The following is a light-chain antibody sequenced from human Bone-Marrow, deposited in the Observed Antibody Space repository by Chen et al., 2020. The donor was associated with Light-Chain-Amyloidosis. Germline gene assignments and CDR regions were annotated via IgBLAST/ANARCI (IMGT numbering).Light chain of an antibody. CDR1: QGISSY. Sequence: DTQLTQSPSFLSASVGDMVTITCRASQGISSYLAWYQQKPGKAPTLLIYTASTLQSGVPSRFSGGGSGTEFTLTISSLQPEDFATYYCQQLDDYPYTVGQGTKLEIK. CDR3: QQLDDYPYT. CDR2: TAS. V-gene: IGKV1-9*01. J-gene: IGKJ2*01.